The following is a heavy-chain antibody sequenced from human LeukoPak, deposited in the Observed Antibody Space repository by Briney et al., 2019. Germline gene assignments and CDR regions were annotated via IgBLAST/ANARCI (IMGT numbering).Heavy chain of an antibody. CDR1: GGSINTYY. D-gene: IGHD3-3*01. J-gene: IGHJ6*02. Sequence: PSETLSLTCTVSGGSINTYYWSWIRQPPGKGLEWIGHIYYSGSTNYNPSLKSRVTISVDTSKNQFSLKLSSVTAADTAVYYCAKGYDFWSGYYYYHYGMDVWGHGTTVTVSS. CDR2: IYYSGST. CDR3: AKGYDFWSGYYYYHYGMDV. V-gene: IGHV4-59*01.